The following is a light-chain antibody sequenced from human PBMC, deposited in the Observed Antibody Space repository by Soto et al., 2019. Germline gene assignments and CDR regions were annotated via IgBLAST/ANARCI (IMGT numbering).Light chain of an antibody. CDR1: QSVSSY. CDR2: DAT. CDR3: QQYDTSPRT. V-gene: IGKV3-11*01. J-gene: IGKJ1*01. Sequence: EIVLTQSPATLSLSPGERATLSCRASQSVSSYLAWYQQKPGQAPRLLIYDATNRATDIPARFSGRGSGTDFTLTISSLEPEDFAVYCCQQYDTSPRTFGQGTKVEIK.